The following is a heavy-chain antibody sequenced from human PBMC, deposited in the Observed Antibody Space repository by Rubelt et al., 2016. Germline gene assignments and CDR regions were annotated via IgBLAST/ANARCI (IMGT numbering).Heavy chain of an antibody. CDR3: ARSGTQCDALDY. D-gene: IGHD3-16*01. Sequence: QVQLQESGPGLVKPSETLSLTCTVSGGSINSYYWSWIRQPPGKGLEWIGQIYYSGGTNYNPSLKSVHTISVDTSKNPFALKLNSVTAADTAVYYCARSGTQCDALDYWGQGTLVTVSS. J-gene: IGHJ4*02. V-gene: IGHV4-59*08. CDR1: GGSINSYY. CDR2: IYYSGGT.